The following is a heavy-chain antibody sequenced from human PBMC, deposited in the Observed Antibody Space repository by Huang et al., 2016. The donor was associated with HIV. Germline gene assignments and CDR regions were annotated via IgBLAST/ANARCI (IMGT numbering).Heavy chain of an antibody. CDR2: IDYRGDT. CDR1: GGPISNSSHY. Sequence: QLQLQESGPGLVKPSETLSLTCTVSGGPISNSSHYWGWIRQPPGKGLEWIGSIDYRGDTHQNPSLKSRVTMSVDASKSQIYLNLISVTAADTALYYCVGYCTGGTCFEAFDIWGQGTRVTVSS. V-gene: IGHV4-39*01. D-gene: IGHD2-8*02. CDR3: VGYCTGGTCFEAFDI. J-gene: IGHJ3*02.